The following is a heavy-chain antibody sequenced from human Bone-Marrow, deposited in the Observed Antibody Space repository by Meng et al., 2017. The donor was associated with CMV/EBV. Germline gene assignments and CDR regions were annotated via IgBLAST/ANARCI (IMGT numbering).Heavy chain of an antibody. CDR1: GYTFTSYG. V-gene: IGHV1-18*01. J-gene: IGHJ6*02. Sequence: ASVKDSCKASGYTFTSYGISWVRQAPGRGLEWLGCISAYNGNTNYAQKLQGRVTMTTDTSTSTAYMELRSLRSDDTAVYYCARVTGGGGIAAATAWGQGTTVTVSS. CDR3: ARVTGGGGIAAATA. CDR2: ISAYNGNT. D-gene: IGHD6-13*01.